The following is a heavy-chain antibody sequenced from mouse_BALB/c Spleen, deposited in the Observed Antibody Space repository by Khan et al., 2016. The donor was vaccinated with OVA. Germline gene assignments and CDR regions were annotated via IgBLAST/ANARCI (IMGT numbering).Heavy chain of an antibody. CDR1: GYTFTSYY. CDR3: TRKSPYYRYPWFAY. V-gene: IGHV1S81*02. Sequence: QVQLQQSGAELVKPGASVKLSCKASGYTFTSYYMYWVKQRPGQGLEWIGEINPSNGGTNFNEKFKSKATLTVAKSSSTAYMQLSSLTSEDSAVYYCTRKSPYYRYPWFAYWGQGTRVTVSA. D-gene: IGHD2-14*01. CDR2: INPSNGGT. J-gene: IGHJ3*01.